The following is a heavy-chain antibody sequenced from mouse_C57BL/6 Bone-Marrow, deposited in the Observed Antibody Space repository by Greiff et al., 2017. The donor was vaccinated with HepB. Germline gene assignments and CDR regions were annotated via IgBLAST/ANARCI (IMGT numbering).Heavy chain of an antibody. CDR1: GYTFTSYW. CDR2: IDPSDSYT. Sequence: QVQLQQPGAELVMPGASVKLSCKASGYTFTSYWMHWVKQRPGQGLEWIGEIDPSDSYTNYNQKFKGKSTLTVDKSSSTAYMQLSSLTSEDSAVYYCARRRRTLLLRADYFDYWGQGTTLTVSS. D-gene: IGHD1-1*01. CDR3: ARRRRTLLLRADYFDY. V-gene: IGHV1-69*01. J-gene: IGHJ2*01.